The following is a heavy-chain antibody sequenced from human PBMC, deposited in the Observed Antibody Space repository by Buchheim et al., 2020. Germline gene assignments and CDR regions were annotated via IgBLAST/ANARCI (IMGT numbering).Heavy chain of an antibody. D-gene: IGHD2-2*02. V-gene: IGHV3-11*06. Sequence: QVQLVESGGGLVKPGGSLRLSCAASGFTFSDYYMSWIRQAPGKGLEWVSYISSSSSYTNYADSVKGRFTISRANAKNSLYLQMNSLRAEDTAVYYCARAGDIVVVPAAIISSDYYYYGMDVWGQGTT. CDR2: ISSSSSYT. CDR3: ARAGDIVVVPAAIISSDYYYYGMDV. CDR1: GFTFSDYY. J-gene: IGHJ6*02.